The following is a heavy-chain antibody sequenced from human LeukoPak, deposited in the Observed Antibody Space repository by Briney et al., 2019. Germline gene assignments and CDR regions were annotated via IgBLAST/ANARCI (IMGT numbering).Heavy chain of an antibody. D-gene: IGHD1-26*01. CDR2: ISYSGTT. J-gene: IGHJ4*02. Sequence: PSETLSLTCTVAGGSVSSYFWSWIRQPPGKGLEWFGYISYSGTTNYNPSLKSRVTISVDTSKNQSSLKLSSVTAADTAIYYCASTGELLGVQYFDYWGQGTLVTVSS. CDR3: ASTGELLGVQYFDY. V-gene: IGHV4-59*02. CDR1: GGSVSSYF.